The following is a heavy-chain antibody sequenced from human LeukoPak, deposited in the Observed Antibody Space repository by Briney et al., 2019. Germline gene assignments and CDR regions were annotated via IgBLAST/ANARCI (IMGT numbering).Heavy chain of an antibody. CDR2: ISWNSGSI. V-gene: IGHV3-9*01. CDR1: GFTFDDYA. CDR3: AKDILASGLTNWFDH. Sequence: GGSLRLSCAASGFTFDDYAMHWVRQAPGKGLEWVSGISWNSGSIGYADSVKGRFTISRDNAKNSLYLQMNSLRAEDTALYYCAKDILASGLTNWFDHWGQGTLVTVSS. J-gene: IGHJ5*02. D-gene: IGHD3-22*01.